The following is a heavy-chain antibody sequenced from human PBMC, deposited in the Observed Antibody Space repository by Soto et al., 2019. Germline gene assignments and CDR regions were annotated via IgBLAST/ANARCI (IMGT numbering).Heavy chain of an antibody. Sequence: DLEESGGGLVKPGGSLRLSCTASGFSFSDYYMSWIRQAPGKGLEWLSDISASGRITHHADSVEGRFIISRDNANNSLYLQMSSLRPEDSAIYYCARDHGGGGLALEYWGQGTLVTVSS. J-gene: IGHJ4*02. V-gene: IGHV3-11*01. CDR1: GFSFSDYY. CDR3: ARDHGGGGLALEY. CDR2: ISASGRIT. D-gene: IGHD3-16*01.